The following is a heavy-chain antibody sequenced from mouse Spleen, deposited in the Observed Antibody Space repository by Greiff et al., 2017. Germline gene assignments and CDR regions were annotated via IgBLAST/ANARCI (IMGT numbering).Heavy chain of an antibody. CDR3: TRWGLRRYWYFDV. CDR2: IDPETGGT. CDR1: GYTFTDYE. J-gene: IGHJ1*01. Sequence: QVQLQQSGAELVRPGASVTLSCKASGYTFTDYEMHWVKQTPVHGLEWIGAIDPETGGTAYNQKFKGKAILTADKSSSTAYMELRSLTSEDSAVYYCTRWGLRRYWYFDVWGAGTTVTVSS. D-gene: IGHD2-4*01. V-gene: IGHV1-15*01.